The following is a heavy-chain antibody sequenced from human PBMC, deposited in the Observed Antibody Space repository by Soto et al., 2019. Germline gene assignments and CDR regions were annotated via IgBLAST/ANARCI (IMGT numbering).Heavy chain of an antibody. CDR2: LSGYNGKT. CDR1: GYTFTSYC. D-gene: IGHD3-10*01. V-gene: IGHV1-18*01. CDR3: ARDAMVRGASHYYYGMDV. J-gene: IGHJ6*02. Sequence: QVQLVQSGGEVKKPGASVKVSCKTSGYTFTSYCISWVRQAPGQGLEWMGWLSGYNGKTNYAQKFQGRVTMSTDTSTSTAYMEVRSLRSDDTAVYYCARDAMVRGASHYYYGMDVWGQGTTVSVSS.